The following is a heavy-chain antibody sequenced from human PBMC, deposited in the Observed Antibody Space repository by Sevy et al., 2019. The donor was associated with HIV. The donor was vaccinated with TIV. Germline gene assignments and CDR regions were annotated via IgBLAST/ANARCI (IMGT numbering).Heavy chain of an antibody. J-gene: IGHJ4*02. CDR3: ARDKVSTERGITDY. D-gene: IGHD5-12*01. Sequence: GGSLRLSCAASGFTFSDYYMSWIRQAPGKGLEWVSYISISGSTIYNADSVKGRFTISRDNAKNSLYLQMNSLRAEDTAVYYCARDKVSTERGITDYWGQGTLVTVSS. V-gene: IGHV3-11*01. CDR2: ISISGSTI. CDR1: GFTFSDYY.